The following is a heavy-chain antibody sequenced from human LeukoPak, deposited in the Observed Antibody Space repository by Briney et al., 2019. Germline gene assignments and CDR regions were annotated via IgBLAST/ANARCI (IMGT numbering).Heavy chain of an antibody. CDR1: GGSISSYY. J-gene: IGHJ4*02. CDR3: ARGWYYYDSSGYYPPDY. Sequence: SETLSLTCTVSGGSISSYYWSWIRQPAGKGLEWIGRIYTSGSTNYNPSLKSRVTMSVDTSKNQFSLKLSSVTAADTAVYYCARGWYYYDSSGYYPPDYWGQGTLVTVSS. CDR2: IYTSGST. V-gene: IGHV4-4*07. D-gene: IGHD3-22*01.